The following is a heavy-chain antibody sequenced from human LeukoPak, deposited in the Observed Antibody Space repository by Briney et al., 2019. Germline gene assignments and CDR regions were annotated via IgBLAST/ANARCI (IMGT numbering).Heavy chain of an antibody. CDR2: VSSDGAND. V-gene: IGHV3-30*03. Sequence: GGSLRLSCEASGFTFSNYALHWVRQAPGKGLEWLAVVSSDGANDYYADSVKGRFTISRDNSRRTLSLQMNSLRPEDTAVYYCARGSHVDCYTCSFDYWGQGTLVAVSS. CDR1: GFTFSNYA. J-gene: IGHJ4*02. D-gene: IGHD2-21*02. CDR3: ARGSHVDCYTCSFDY.